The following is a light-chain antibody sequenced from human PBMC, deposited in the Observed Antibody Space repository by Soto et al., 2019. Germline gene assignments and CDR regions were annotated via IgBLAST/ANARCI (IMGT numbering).Light chain of an antibody. CDR1: SSDVGGYNY. CDR2: EVD. CDR3: SSYAGSNNRYV. Sequence: QSVLTQPPSASGSPGQSVTISCTGTSSDVGGYNYVSWYQQHPGKAPKLMIYEVDKRPSGVPDRFSGSKSGNTASLTGSGLQAEDEADYYCSSYAGSNNRYVFGTGTKLTVL. J-gene: IGLJ1*01. V-gene: IGLV2-8*01.